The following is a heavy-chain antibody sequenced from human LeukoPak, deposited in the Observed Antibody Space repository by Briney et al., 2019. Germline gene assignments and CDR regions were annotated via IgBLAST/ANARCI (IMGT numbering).Heavy chain of an antibody. D-gene: IGHD3-22*01. V-gene: IGHV3-20*04. Sequence: GGSLRLSCAASGFTFDDYGMSWVRQAPGKGLEWVSGINWNGGSTGYADSVKGRFTISRDNAKNSLYLQMNSLRAEDTALYYCARADSSGYYGSGAFDIWGQGTMVTVSS. J-gene: IGHJ3*02. CDR2: INWNGGST. CDR1: GFTFDDYG. CDR3: ARADSSGYYGSGAFDI.